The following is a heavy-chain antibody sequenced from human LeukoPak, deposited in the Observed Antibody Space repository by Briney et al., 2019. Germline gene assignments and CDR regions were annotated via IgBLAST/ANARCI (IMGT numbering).Heavy chain of an antibody. CDR3: AREALTTIFGVVVNWFDP. Sequence: SGGSLRLSCAASGFTFSDYYMSWIRQAPGKGLEWVANIKRDGSEKYYVDSVKGRFTISRDNAKNSLYLQMNSLRAEDTAVYYCAREALTTIFGVVVNWFDPWGQGTLVTVSS. V-gene: IGHV3-7*01. J-gene: IGHJ5*02. D-gene: IGHD3-3*01. CDR2: IKRDGSEK. CDR1: GFTFSDYY.